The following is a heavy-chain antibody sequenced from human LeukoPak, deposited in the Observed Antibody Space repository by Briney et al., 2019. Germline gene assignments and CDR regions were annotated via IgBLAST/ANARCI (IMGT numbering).Heavy chain of an antibody. CDR3: ARDRRQERVHAFDV. D-gene: IGHD1-1*01. CDR1: DGSITSYF. Sequence: PSETLSLTCTVSDGSITSYFWSWIRQPPGKGLEWIAYIHYTEHSNYNPSLKSRVTISIDTSTNQVSLMLSSVTAADTAVYFCARDRRQERVHAFDVWGQGTMVTVSS. V-gene: IGHV4-59*01. CDR2: IHYTEHS. J-gene: IGHJ3*01.